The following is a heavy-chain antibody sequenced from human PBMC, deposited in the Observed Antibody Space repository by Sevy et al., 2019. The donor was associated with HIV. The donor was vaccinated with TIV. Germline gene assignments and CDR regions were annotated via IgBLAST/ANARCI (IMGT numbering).Heavy chain of an antibody. V-gene: IGHV3-21*01. J-gene: IGHJ4*02. CDR1: GFTFSSYS. CDR3: AGDRAYDSSGYYFFGGIPPPAYDY. CDR2: ISSSSSYI. Sequence: GGSLRLSCAASGFTFSSYSMNWVRQAPGKGLEWVSSISSSSSYIYYADSVKGRFTISRDNAKNSLYLQMNSLRAGDTAVYYCAGDRAYDSSGYYFFGGIPPPAYDYWGQGTLVTVSS. D-gene: IGHD3-22*01.